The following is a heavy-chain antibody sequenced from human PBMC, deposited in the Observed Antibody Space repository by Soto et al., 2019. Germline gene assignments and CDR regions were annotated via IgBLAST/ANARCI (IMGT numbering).Heavy chain of an antibody. CDR2: ISAYNGNT. CDR3: ARDTDIVVVVAATTFYYYYGMDV. V-gene: IGHV1-18*04. CDR1: GYTFTSYG. D-gene: IGHD2-15*01. Sequence: GSVKVSCKASGYTFTSYGISWVRQAPGQGLEWMGWISAYNGNTNYAQKLQGRVTMTTDTSTSTAYMELRSLRSDDTAVYYCARDTDIVVVVAATTFYYYYGMDVWGQGTTVTVSS. J-gene: IGHJ6*02.